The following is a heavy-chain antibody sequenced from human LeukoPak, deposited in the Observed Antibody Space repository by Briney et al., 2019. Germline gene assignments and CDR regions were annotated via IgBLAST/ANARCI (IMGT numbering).Heavy chain of an antibody. Sequence: PGGSLRLSCAASGFTFSSYGMSWVRQAPGKGLEWVSTISGSGGSTYYADSVKGRFTISRDNSKNTLYLQMNSLRIEDTGFYYCTRDMIRGVPDYIDYWGQGTLVTVSS. CDR3: TRDMIRGVPDYIDY. CDR1: GFTFSSYG. V-gene: IGHV3-23*01. J-gene: IGHJ4*02. CDR2: ISGSGGST. D-gene: IGHD3-10*01.